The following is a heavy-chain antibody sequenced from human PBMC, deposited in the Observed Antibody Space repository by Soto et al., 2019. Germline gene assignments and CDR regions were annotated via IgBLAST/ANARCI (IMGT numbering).Heavy chain of an antibody. CDR2: IIPIFGTA. CDR1: GGTFSSYA. D-gene: IGHD4-17*01. Sequence: GASVKVSCKASGGTFSSYAISWVRQAPGQGLEWMGGIIPIFGTANYAQKFQGRVTITADKSTSTAYMELSSLRSEDTAVYYCAREVTVIRGDAFDIWGQGTMVTVSS. V-gene: IGHV1-69*06. J-gene: IGHJ3*02. CDR3: AREVTVIRGDAFDI.